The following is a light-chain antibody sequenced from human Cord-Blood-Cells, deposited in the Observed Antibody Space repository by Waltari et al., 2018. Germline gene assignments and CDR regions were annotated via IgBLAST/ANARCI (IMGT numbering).Light chain of an antibody. CDR2: DVS. CDR1: SSDVGGYNS. CDR3: CSYAGSYTYV. J-gene: IGLJ1*01. Sequence: QSALTQPRSVSGSPGQSVTISCPGTSSDVGGYNSVSWYQPHPGKAPKLMIYDVSKRPSGVPDRFSGSKSGNTASLTISGLQAEDEADYYCCSYAGSYTYVFGTGTKVTVL. V-gene: IGLV2-11*01.